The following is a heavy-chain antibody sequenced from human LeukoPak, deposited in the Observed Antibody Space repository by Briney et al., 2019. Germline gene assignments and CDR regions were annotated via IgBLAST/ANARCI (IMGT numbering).Heavy chain of an antibody. CDR1: GFTFSGSA. V-gene: IGHV3-73*01. CDR3: TRQGLIAAHFDY. CDR2: IRSKANSYAT. Sequence: PGGSLRLSCAASGFTFSGSAMHWVRQASGKGLEWVGRIRSKANSYATAYAAPVKGRFTISRDDSKNTAYLQMNSLKTEDTAVYYCTRQGLIAAHFDYWGQGTLVTVSS. D-gene: IGHD6-6*01. J-gene: IGHJ4*02.